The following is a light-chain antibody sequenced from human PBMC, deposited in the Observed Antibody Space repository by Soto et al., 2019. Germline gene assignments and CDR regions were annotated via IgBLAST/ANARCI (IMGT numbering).Light chain of an antibody. CDR3: AAWDDSLNGRV. Sequence: QLVLTQPPSASGTPGQRVTISCSGSNSNIGSNTVNWYQQLPGTAPKLLIYYDNLRPSGVPDRISGSKSGTSASLAISGLQSDDEADCYCAAWDDSLNGRVFGTGTKLTVL. J-gene: IGLJ1*01. V-gene: IGLV1-44*01. CDR1: NSNIGSNT. CDR2: YDN.